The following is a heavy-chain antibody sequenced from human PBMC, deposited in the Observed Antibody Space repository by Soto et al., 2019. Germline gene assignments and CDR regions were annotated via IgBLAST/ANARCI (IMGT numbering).Heavy chain of an antibody. D-gene: IGHD5-18*01. J-gene: IGHJ4*02. Sequence: EVQLVESGGGLVQPGGSLRLSCAASGFTFSSYDMHWVRQATGKGLEWVSAIGNAGDTFYPGSVKGRFTISRENAKNSLYLQMNSLRAGDTAVYYCARVPKGQLWTFDYWGQGTLVTVSS. CDR1: GFTFSSYD. CDR2: IGNAGDT. V-gene: IGHV3-13*01. CDR3: ARVPKGQLWTFDY.